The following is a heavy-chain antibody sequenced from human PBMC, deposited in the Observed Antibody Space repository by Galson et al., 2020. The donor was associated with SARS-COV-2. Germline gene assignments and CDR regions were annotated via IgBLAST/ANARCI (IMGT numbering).Heavy chain of an antibody. CDR2: IWYDGSNK. Sequence: QLGESLKISCAASGFTFSSYGMHWVRQAPGKGLEWVAVIWYDGSNKYYADSVKGRFTISRDNSKNTLYLQMNSLRAEDTAVYYCARDPFYYDSSGYYHPSYYYYGMDVWGQGTTVTVSS. V-gene: IGHV3-33*01. CDR3: ARDPFYYDSSGYYHPSYYYYGMDV. CDR1: GFTFSSYG. J-gene: IGHJ6*02. D-gene: IGHD3-22*01.